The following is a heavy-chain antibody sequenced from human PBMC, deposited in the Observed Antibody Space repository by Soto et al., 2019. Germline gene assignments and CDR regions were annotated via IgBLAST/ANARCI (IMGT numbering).Heavy chain of an antibody. CDR1: GGSISSYY. J-gene: IGHJ3*02. Sequence: QVQLQESGPGLVKPSETLSLTCTVSGGSISSYYWSWIRQPPGKGLEWIGYIYYSGSTNYNPSLKSRGTISVDTSKNQFSLKLSSVTAADTAVYYCARSGRDESVAFDIWGQGTMVTVSS. CDR3: ARSGRDESVAFDI. V-gene: IGHV4-59*08. D-gene: IGHD3-3*01. CDR2: IYYSGST.